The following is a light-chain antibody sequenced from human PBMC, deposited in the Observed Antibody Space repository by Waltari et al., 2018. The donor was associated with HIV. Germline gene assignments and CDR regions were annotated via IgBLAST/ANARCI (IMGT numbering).Light chain of an antibody. CDR3: QQHGSPPIFT. J-gene: IGKJ3*01. CDR1: QSVSSNY. CDR2: AAS. V-gene: IGKV3-20*01. Sequence: EIVLTQSPGTLSLSPGERATLSCRASQSVSSNYLAWYQQKPGQAPRLLIYAASSRATGIPDRFSCSGSGTDFTLTISRLEPKDFAVYYWQQHGSPPIFTFGPGTKVDIK.